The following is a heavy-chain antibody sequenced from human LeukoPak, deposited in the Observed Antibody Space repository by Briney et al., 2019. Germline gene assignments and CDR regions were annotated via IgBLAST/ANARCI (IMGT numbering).Heavy chain of an antibody. Sequence: GGSLRLSCAASGFTFSSYSMNWVRQAPEKGLEWVSSISSSSYIYYADSVRGRFTISRDNAKNSLYLQMNSLRAEDTAVYYCARDKTYGMDVWGQGTTVTVSS. J-gene: IGHJ6*02. CDR1: GFTFSSYS. V-gene: IGHV3-21*01. CDR3: ARDKTYGMDV. CDR2: ISSSSYI.